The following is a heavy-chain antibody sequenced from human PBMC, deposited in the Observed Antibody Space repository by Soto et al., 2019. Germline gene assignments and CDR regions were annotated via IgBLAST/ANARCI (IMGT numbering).Heavy chain of an antibody. CDR1: GFTFDDYA. J-gene: IGHJ6*02. D-gene: IGHD6-13*01. V-gene: IGHV3-43D*04. CDR2: ISWDGGST. Sequence: GGSLRLSCAASGFTFDDYAMHWVRQAPGKGLEWVSLISWDGGSTYYADSVKGRFTISRDNSKNSLYLQMNSLRAEDTALYYCVKGLSLAHSSSGFCKYYFFWMDVWCPGTTVTVSS. CDR3: VKGLSLAHSSSGFCKYYFFWMDV.